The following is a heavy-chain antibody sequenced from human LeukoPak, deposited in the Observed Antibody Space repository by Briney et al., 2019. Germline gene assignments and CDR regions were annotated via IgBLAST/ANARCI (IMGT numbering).Heavy chain of an antibody. D-gene: IGHD1-26*01. CDR2: IYYSGST. V-gene: IGHV4-59*08. CDR1: GGSISSYY. Sequence: SETLSLTCTVSGGSISSYYWSWIRQPPGKGLEWIWYIYYSGSTNYNPSLRSRVTISVNTSKNQFSLKLSSVTAADTAVYYCARHVGALDGFDIWGQGTMVTVSS. CDR3: ARHVGALDGFDI. J-gene: IGHJ3*02.